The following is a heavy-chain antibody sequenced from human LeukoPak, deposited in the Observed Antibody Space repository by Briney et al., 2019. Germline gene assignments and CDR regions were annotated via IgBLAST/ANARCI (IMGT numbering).Heavy chain of an antibody. CDR3: AKESDYGDYIY. J-gene: IGHJ4*02. Sequence: GGSLRLSCAASGFTFSSSRMNWVRQAPGKGLEWVSAISGSGGSTYYADSVKGRFTISRDNSKNTLYLQMNSLRAEDTAVYYCAKESDYGDYIYWGQGTLVTVSS. CDR2: ISGSGGST. D-gene: IGHD4-17*01. CDR1: GFTFSSSR. V-gene: IGHV3-23*01.